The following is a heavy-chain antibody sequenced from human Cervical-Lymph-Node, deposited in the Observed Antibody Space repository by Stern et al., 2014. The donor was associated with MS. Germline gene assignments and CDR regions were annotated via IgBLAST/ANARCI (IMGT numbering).Heavy chain of an antibody. CDR1: GGSISSYY. Sequence: VQLQESGPGLVKPSETLSLTCTVSGGSISSYYWSWIRQPPGKGLEWIGYIYYSGRTNYTPTLKSRVTISVDTSKNQFSLKLSSVTAADTAVYYCARGPNHYYDSSGYYYGWFDPWGQGTLVTVSS. CDR2: IYYSGRT. V-gene: IGHV4-59*01. D-gene: IGHD3-22*01. CDR3: ARGPNHYYDSSGYYYGWFDP. J-gene: IGHJ5*02.